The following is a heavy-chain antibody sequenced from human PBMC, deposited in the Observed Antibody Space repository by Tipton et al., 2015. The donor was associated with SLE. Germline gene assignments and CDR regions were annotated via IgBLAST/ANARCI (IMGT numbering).Heavy chain of an antibody. D-gene: IGHD1-26*01. CDR1: GGTFSSYA. V-gene: IGHV1-69*05. CDR2: IIPIFGTA. CDR3: ARDGRWEPTDI. J-gene: IGHJ3*02. Sequence: QSGAEVKKPGSSVKVSCKASGGTFSSYAISWVRQAPGQGLEWMGGIIPIFGTANYAQKLQGRVIMTTDTSTSTAYMEVRSLRFDDTAVYYCARDGRWEPTDIWGQGTMVTVSS.